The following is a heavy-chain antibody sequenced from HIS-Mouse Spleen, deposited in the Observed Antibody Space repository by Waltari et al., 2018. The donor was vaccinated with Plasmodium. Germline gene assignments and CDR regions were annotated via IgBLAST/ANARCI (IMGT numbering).Heavy chain of an antibody. Sequence: QITLKESGPTQVKPTQPLTLTCTFYGLSLSTSGVGVGWIRQPPGKALEWLALIYCDDDKRYSPSLKSRLTITKDTSKNQVVLTMTNMDPVDTATYYCAHSRSSFDYWGQGTLVTVSS. CDR2: IYCDDDK. D-gene: IGHD6-13*01. V-gene: IGHV2-5*02. CDR1: GLSLSTSGVG. J-gene: IGHJ4*02. CDR3: AHSRSSFDY.